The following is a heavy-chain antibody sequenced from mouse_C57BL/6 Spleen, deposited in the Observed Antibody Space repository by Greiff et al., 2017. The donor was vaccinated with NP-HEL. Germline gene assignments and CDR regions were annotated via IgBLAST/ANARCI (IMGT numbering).Heavy chain of an antibody. D-gene: IGHD1-1*01. CDR3: ARRITTVVSRYFDV. CDR1: GYTFTSYW. J-gene: IGHJ1*03. V-gene: IGHV1-69*01. Sequence: QVQLQQPGAELVMPGASVKLSCKASGYTFTSYWMHWVKQRPGQGLEWIGEIDPSDSYTNYNQKFKGKSTLTVDKSSSTAYMQLSSLTSEDSAVYYGARRITTVVSRYFDVWGTGTTVTVSS. CDR2: IDPSDSYT.